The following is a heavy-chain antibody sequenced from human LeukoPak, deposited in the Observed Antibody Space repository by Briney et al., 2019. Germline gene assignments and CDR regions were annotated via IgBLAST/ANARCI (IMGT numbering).Heavy chain of an antibody. CDR1: GFTFSSYA. J-gene: IGHJ3*02. CDR3: ASDVAVQAFDI. D-gene: IGHD6-6*01. V-gene: IGHV3-30-3*01. CDR2: ISYDGSNK. Sequence: GGSLRLSCAASGFTFSSYAMHWVRQAPGKGLEWVAVISYDGSNKYYADSVKGRFTISRDNSKNTLYLRMNSLRAEDTAVYYCASDVAVQAFDIWGQGTMVTVSS.